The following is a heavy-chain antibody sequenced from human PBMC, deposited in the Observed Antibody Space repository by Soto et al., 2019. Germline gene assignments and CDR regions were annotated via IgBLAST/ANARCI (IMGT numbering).Heavy chain of an antibody. CDR2: IYYSGST. Sequence: SETLSLTCTVSGGSISSSSYYWGWIRQPPGKGLEWIGSIYYSGSTYYNPSLKSRVTISVDTSKNQFSLKLSSVTAADTAVYYCARHEYYDFWSGYYEYYYRMDVWGQGTTVTVSS. CDR3: ARHEYYDFWSGYYEYYYRMDV. CDR1: GGSISSSSYY. J-gene: IGHJ6*02. D-gene: IGHD3-3*01. V-gene: IGHV4-39*01.